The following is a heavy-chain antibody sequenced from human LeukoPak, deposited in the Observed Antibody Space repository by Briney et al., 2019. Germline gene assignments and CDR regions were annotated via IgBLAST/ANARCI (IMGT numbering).Heavy chain of an antibody. Sequence: PGGSLRLSCAASGFTFSSYSMNWVRQAPGKGLEWVSSISSSSSYIYYADSVKGRFTISRDNAKNSLYLQMNSLRAEDTAVYYCAARRGAAAGTDYFDDWGQGTLVTVSS. J-gene: IGHJ4*02. CDR3: AARRGAAAGTDYFDD. CDR2: ISSSSSYI. CDR1: GFTFSSYS. D-gene: IGHD6-13*01. V-gene: IGHV3-21*01.